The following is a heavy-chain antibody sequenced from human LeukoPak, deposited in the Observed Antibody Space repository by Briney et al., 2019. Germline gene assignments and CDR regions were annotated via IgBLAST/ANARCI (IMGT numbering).Heavy chain of an antibody. CDR1: GGTFSSYA. J-gene: IGHJ3*02. CDR2: ITPIFGTA. V-gene: IGHV1-69*01. D-gene: IGHD6-6*01. Sequence: ASVKVSCKASGGTFSSYATSWVRQAPGQGLEWMGGITPIFGTANYAQKFQGRVTITADESTSTAYMELSILRSEDTAVYYCASPHRGGRAARRGAFDIWGQGTMVTVSS. CDR3: ASPHRGGRAARRGAFDI.